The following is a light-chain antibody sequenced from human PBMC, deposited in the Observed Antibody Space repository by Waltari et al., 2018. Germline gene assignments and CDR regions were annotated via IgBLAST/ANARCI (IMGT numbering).Light chain of an antibody. Sequence: QSALTQPASVSGSPGQSLTISCAGTTSDIGTYNFVAWYQQLPGKVPKLIFYDVNKRPSVVSNRFSGSKSGNTASLTISGLLAEDEADYYCASYTTSYTWVFGGGTRLAVL. CDR1: TSDIGTYNF. J-gene: IGLJ3*02. CDR2: DVN. V-gene: IGLV2-14*03. CDR3: ASYTTSYTWV.